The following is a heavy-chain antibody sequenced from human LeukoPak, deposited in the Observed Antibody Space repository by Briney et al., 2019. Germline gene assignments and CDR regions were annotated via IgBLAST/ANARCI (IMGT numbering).Heavy chain of an antibody. V-gene: IGHV1-69*02. D-gene: IGHD2-21*01. CDR1: GGTFSSYT. J-gene: IGHJ6*03. Sequence: SVKVSCKASGGTFSSYTISWVRQAPGQGLEWMGRIIPILGIANYAQKFQGRVTITADKSTSTAYMELSSLRSEDTAVYYCARSLHVVVIATDYYYYMDVWGKGATVTVSS. CDR3: ARSLHVVVIATDYYYYMDV. CDR2: IIPILGIA.